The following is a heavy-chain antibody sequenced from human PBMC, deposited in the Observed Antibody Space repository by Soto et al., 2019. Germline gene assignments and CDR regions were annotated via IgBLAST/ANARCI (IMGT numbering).Heavy chain of an antibody. J-gene: IGHJ4*02. D-gene: IGHD6-13*01. V-gene: IGHV3-23*01. CDR1: GFTSSSYA. CDR2: ITGSGGAT. CDR3: AKGGSSGSRFDY. Sequence: EVQLLESGGGLVQPGGSLRLSCAASGFTSSSYAMSWVRQAPGKGLEWVSTITGSGGATYYADSVKGRFTSSRDNSKNTLYLQMNSLRVEDTAVYYCAKGGSSGSRFDYWGQGTLVTVSS.